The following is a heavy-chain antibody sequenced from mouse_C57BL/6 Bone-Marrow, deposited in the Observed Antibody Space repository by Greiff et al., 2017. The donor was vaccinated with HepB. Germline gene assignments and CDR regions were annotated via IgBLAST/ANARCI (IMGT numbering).Heavy chain of an antibody. J-gene: IGHJ4*01. CDR3: SRGSYSNIYYYAMDY. Sequence: QVQLKESGAELVKPGASVKISCKASGYAFSSYWMNWVKPRPGKGLEWIGQIYPGDGDTNYNGKFKGKATLTADKSTSTAYMQLSSLTSEDSAVYFYSRGSYSNIYYYAMDYWGQGTSVTVSS. D-gene: IGHD2-5*01. CDR2: IYPGDGDT. V-gene: IGHV1-80*01. CDR1: GYAFSSYW.